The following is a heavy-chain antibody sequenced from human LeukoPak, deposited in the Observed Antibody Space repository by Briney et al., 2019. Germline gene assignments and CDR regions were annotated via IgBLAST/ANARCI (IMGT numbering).Heavy chain of an antibody. J-gene: IGHJ6*02. CDR3: ARVANITTFGMDV. Sequence: GRSLRLSCAASGFTFSSFGMHWVRQAPGKGLEWVAVIWYDGSKKYYADSVKGRFTISRDNSKNTLYLQMNSLRAEDTSVYYCARVANITTFGMDVWGQGTTVTVSS. V-gene: IGHV3-33*01. CDR2: IWYDGSKK. D-gene: IGHD3-9*01. CDR1: GFTFSSFG.